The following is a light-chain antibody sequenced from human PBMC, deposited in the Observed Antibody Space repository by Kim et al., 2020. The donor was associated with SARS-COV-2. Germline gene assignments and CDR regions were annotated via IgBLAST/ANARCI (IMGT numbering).Light chain of an antibody. J-gene: IGLJ2*01. Sequence: ASPGQKASITCSGDKLGDKYACWYQQKPGQSSVMVIYQNNKRPSWIPERFSGSNSGNAATLTISGTQAVDEADYYCQAWDSSTAVFGGGTQLTVL. CDR3: QAWDSSTAV. CDR1: KLGDKY. V-gene: IGLV3-1*01. CDR2: QNN.